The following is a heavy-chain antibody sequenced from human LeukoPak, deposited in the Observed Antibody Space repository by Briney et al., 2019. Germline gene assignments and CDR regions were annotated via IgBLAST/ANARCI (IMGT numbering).Heavy chain of an antibody. D-gene: IGHD6-6*01. Sequence: GGSLRLSCAASGFTFSDCYMSWIRQAPGKGLEWVSYISSSGSTIYYADSVKGRFTISRDNAKNSLYLQTNSLRAEDTAVYYCASPGEAAPGSVQHWGQGTLVTVSS. CDR2: ISSSGSTI. J-gene: IGHJ1*01. V-gene: IGHV3-11*01. CDR1: GFTFSDCY. CDR3: ASPGEAAPGSVQH.